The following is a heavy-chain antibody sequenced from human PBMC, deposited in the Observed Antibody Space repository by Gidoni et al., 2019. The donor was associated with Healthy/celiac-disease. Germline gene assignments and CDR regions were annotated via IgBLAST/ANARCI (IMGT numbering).Heavy chain of an antibody. D-gene: IGHD3-22*01. J-gene: IGHJ4*02. V-gene: IGHV3-30*18. CDR3: AKEGEYYYDSSGSIYEPDY. CDR2: ISYDGSNK. Sequence: QAPGKGLEWVAVISYDGSNKYYADSVKGRFTISRDNSKNTLYLQMNSLRAEDTAVYYCAKEGEYYYDSSGSIYEPDYWGQGTLVTVSS.